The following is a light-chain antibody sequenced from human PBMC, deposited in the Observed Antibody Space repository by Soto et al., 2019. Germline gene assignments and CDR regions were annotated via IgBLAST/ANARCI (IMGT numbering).Light chain of an antibody. V-gene: IGLV4-60*02. CDR2: LECSGSY. CDR1: SGHSSYI. J-gene: IGLJ3*02. Sequence: QSVLTQSSSASASLGSSVKLTCTLSSGHSSYIIAWHQQQPGKAPRYLMKLECSGSYNKGSGVPDRFSGSSSGADRYLTISNLQLEDEADYYCETWDSNTRVFGGGTKLTVL. CDR3: ETWDSNTRV.